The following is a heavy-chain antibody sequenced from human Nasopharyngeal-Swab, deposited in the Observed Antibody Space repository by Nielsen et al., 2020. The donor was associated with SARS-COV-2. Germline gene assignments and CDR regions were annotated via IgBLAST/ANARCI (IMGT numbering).Heavy chain of an antibody. V-gene: IGHV3-48*03. D-gene: IGHD3-10*01. Sequence: WIRQPPGKGLEWVSSISSSGSTIYYADSVKGRFTISRDNAKNSLYLQMNSLRAEDTAVYYCARDEGAWVLWFGELSTYYYYGMDVWGQGTTVTVSS. CDR3: ARDEGAWVLWFGELSTYYYYGMDV. J-gene: IGHJ6*02. CDR2: ISSSGSTI.